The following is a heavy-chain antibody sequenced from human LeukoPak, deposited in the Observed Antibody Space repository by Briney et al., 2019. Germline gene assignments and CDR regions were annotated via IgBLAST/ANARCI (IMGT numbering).Heavy chain of an antibody. Sequence: GRSLSPSRAASGFTFDDYAMHWVRQAPGKGLEWVSGISWNSGSIGYADSVKGRFTISRDNAKNSLYLQMNSLRAEDMALYYCAKAPGELLNFYFDYWGQGTVDTVSS. J-gene: IGHJ4*02. D-gene: IGHD1-26*01. CDR2: ISWNSGSI. CDR3: AKAPGELLNFYFDY. V-gene: IGHV3-9*03. CDR1: GFTFDDYA.